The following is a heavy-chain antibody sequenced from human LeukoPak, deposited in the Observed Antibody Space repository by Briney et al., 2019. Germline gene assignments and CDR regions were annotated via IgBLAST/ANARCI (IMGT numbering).Heavy chain of an antibody. V-gene: IGHV1-2*02. CDR2: INPNSGGT. D-gene: IGHD6-13*01. CDR3: ARDHQQMKYFDL. Sequence: ASVKASCKASGYTFTGYYMHWVRQAPGQGLEWMGWINPNSGGTNYAQKFQGRVTMTRDTSISTAYMELSRLRSNDTAVYYCARDHQQMKYFDLWGRGTLVTVSS. CDR1: GYTFTGYY. J-gene: IGHJ2*01.